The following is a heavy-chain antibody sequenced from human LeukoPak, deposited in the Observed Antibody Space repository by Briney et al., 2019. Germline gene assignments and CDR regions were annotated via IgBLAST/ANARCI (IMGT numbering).Heavy chain of an antibody. J-gene: IGHJ4*02. Sequence: SGGSLRLSCAASGFTFSSYAMSWVRQAPGKGLEWVSAISGSGGSTYYADSVKGRFTISRDNSKNTLYLQMNSLRAEDTAVYYCAKFQDFAYDSSPFDYWGQGTLVTVSS. CDR1: GFTFSSYA. D-gene: IGHD3-22*01. CDR2: ISGSGGST. V-gene: IGHV3-23*01. CDR3: AKFQDFAYDSSPFDY.